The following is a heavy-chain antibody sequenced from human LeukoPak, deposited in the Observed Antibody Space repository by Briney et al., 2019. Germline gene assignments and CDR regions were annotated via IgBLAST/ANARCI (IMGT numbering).Heavy chain of an antibody. J-gene: IGHJ4*02. CDR1: GFSISSGYY. CDR2: INHSGST. D-gene: IGHD2-8*01. CDR3: ARGPSRYCTNGVCYKGPYYFDY. Sequence: SETLSLTCTVSGFSISSGYYWDWIRQPPGKGLEWIGEINHSGSTNYNPSLKSRVTISVDTSKNQFSLKLSSVTAADTAVYYCARGPSRYCTNGVCYKGPYYFDYWGQGTLVTVSS. V-gene: IGHV4-38-2*02.